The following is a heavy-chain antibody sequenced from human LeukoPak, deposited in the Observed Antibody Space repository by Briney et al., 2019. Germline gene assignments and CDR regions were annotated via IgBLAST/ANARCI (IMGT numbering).Heavy chain of an antibody. CDR2: IYPGDSDT. CDR1: GYSFTSYW. D-gene: IGHD2-2*01. J-gene: IGHJ4*02. V-gene: IGHV5-51*01. Sequence: MSGESLKISCKGSGYSFTSYWIAWVRQMPGRGLEWMGIIYPGDSDTRYSPSFQGQVTISADKSISTAYLQWSSLKASDTAMYYCARRSSTSRHFDYWGQGTLVTVSS. CDR3: ARRSSTSRHFDY.